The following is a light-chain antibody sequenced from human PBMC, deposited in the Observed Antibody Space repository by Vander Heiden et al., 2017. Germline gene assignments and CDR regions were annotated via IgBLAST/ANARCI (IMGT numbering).Light chain of an antibody. CDR3: GSYAGSEMLV. CDR2: EVS. CDR1: SSDVGGYNS. J-gene: IGLJ2*01. Sequence: QSALTQPPSASGSRGQSVTISCTGTSSDVGGYNSVSWYQQHPGKVPKLIIYEVSKRPAGVPDRFSGSKAGTAASLTVSGLQAEEEADYYCGSYAGSEMLVFGGGTRLTVL. V-gene: IGLV2-8*01.